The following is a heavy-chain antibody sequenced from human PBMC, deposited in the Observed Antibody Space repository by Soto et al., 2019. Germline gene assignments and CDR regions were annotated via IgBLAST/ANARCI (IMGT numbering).Heavy chain of an antibody. CDR3: ARDREDCSSTSCYHGFDP. J-gene: IGHJ5*02. V-gene: IGHV1-69*01. CDR1: GGTFSSYA. CDR2: IIPIFGTA. Sequence: QVQLVQSGAEVKKPGSSVKVSCKASGGTFSSYAISWVRQAPGQGLEWMGGIIPIFGTANYAQKFQGRVTITADESTSTAYMERSSLRSEDTAVYYCARDREDCSSTSCYHGFDPWGQGTLVTVSS. D-gene: IGHD2-2*01.